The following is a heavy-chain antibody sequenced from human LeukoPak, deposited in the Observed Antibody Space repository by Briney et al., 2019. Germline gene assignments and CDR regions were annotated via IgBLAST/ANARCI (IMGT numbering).Heavy chain of an antibody. CDR3: ARANFLYCSSSTCLFDY. CDR2: INHNDGDT. D-gene: IGHD2-2*01. Sequence: GASVTVSCKASGYTFTGYYMHWVRQAPVQGCDSMGCINHNDGDTNYAKKFQGRVTMTRDTSISTAHMKVSRLRSDDTAVYYCARANFLYCSSSTCLFDYWGQGTLVTVSS. V-gene: IGHV1-2*02. J-gene: IGHJ4*02. CDR1: GYTFTGYY.